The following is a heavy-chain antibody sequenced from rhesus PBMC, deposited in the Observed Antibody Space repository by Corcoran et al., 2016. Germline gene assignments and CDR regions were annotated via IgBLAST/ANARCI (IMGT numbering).Heavy chain of an antibody. CDR1: GGSFRSYW. CDR2: INGYSGRP. V-gene: IGHV4-80*01. Sequence: QVQLQESGPGLVKPSETLSLTCAVSGGSFRSYWWNWIRQPPGKGLEWIGEINGYSGRPTYHPALLSRVTLSMDVSKNQFSLRLTSVTAADTAVYYCTSPVRYRFDVWGPGVLVSVSS. CDR3: TSPVRYRFDV. D-gene: IGHD3-9*01. J-gene: IGHJ5-1*01.